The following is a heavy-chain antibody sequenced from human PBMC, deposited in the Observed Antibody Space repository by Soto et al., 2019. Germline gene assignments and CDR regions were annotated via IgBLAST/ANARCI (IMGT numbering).Heavy chain of an antibody. Sequence: QVQLVQSGAEVKKPGASVKVSCKASGYTFTSYDINWVRQATGQGLEWMGWMNPNSGNTGYAQKFQGRVTMTRNTSISTAYMELSSLRSEDTAVYYCAREYYDFWSGYYPYYYYYGMDVWGQGTTVTVSS. V-gene: IGHV1-8*01. CDR2: MNPNSGNT. CDR1: GYTFTSYD. J-gene: IGHJ6*02. CDR3: AREYYDFWSGYYPYYYYYGMDV. D-gene: IGHD3-3*01.